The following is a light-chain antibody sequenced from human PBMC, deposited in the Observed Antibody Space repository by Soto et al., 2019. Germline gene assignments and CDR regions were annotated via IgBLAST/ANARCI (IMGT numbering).Light chain of an antibody. CDR3: QQLKSYPFT. V-gene: IGKV1-13*02. CDR2: DAS. J-gene: IGKJ5*01. CDR1: QGISSA. Sequence: AIQLTQSPSSLSASVGDRVSITCRASQGISSALAWYQHKPGKPPKILIYDASSLQSGVPSRFSGSESGTECTLTIGSLQPEDFATYYCQQLKSYPFTFGQGTRLEIK.